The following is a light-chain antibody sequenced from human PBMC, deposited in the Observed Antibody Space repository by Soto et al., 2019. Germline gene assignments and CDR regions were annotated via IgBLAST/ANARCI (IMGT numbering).Light chain of an antibody. V-gene: IGKV3-20*01. CDR3: QQYGNSPRT. CDR1: ESVSRNF. Sequence: EIVLTQSPGTLSLSPGERATLSCRASESVSRNFLAWYQQKPGQAPRLLVYGASSRATGIPDRFSGCGSGTDFTLIISRLEPEDFGMYYCQQYGNSPRTFGQGTKVETK. J-gene: IGKJ1*01. CDR2: GAS.